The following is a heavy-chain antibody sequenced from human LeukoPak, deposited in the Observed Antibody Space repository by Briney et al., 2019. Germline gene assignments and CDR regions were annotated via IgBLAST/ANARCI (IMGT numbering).Heavy chain of an antibody. J-gene: IGHJ4*02. CDR3: ASYYHDSSGYYYY. CDR2: IYTSGST. CDR1: GGSISSGSYY. Sequence: SQTLSLTCTVSGGSISSGSYYWSWIRQPAGKGLEWIGRIYTSGSTNYNPSLKSRVTISVDTSKNQFSLKLSSVTAADTAVYYCASYYHDSSGYYYYWGQGTLVTVSS. V-gene: IGHV4-61*02. D-gene: IGHD3-22*01.